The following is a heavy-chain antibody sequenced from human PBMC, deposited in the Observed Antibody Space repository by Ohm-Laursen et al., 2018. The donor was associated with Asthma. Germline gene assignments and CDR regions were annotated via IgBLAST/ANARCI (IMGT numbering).Heavy chain of an antibody. CDR2: IYPDGGEK. J-gene: IGHJ4*02. D-gene: IGHD3-16*01. CDR1: GLPFSNFW. Sequence: GSLRLSCSASGLPFSNFWMSWVRQAPGKGLEWMANIYPDGGEKYYVDSVDGRFTISRDNAKNSLYLQMNSLRAEDTAAYYCATNLPYEAENYWGQGTLVTVSS. CDR3: ATNLPYEAENY. V-gene: IGHV3-7*05.